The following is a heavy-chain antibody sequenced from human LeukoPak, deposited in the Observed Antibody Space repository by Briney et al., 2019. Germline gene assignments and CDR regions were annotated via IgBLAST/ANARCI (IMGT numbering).Heavy chain of an antibody. Sequence: ASVKVSCKGSGYTFTSYGISWVRQAPGQGLEWMGWISAYNGNTNYAQKLQGRVTMTTDTSTSTAYMELRSLRSGDTAVYYCARHLGYCSSTSCYSPFDYWGQGTLVTVSS. D-gene: IGHD2-2*03. CDR1: GYTFTSYG. V-gene: IGHV1-18*01. CDR3: ARHLGYCSSTSCYSPFDY. CDR2: ISAYNGNT. J-gene: IGHJ4*02.